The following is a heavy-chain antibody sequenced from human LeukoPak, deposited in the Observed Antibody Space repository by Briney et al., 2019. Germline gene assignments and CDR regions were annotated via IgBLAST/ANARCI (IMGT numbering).Heavy chain of an antibody. D-gene: IGHD6-25*01. V-gene: IGHV3-23*01. CDR2: IDSTGAYT. CDR1: GFIFSNYA. CDR3: AKGSAAGRPYYFDY. J-gene: IGHJ4*02. Sequence: GGSLRLSCAASGFIFSNYAMSWVRQAPGKGLEWVSAIDSTGAYTWYADSVKGRFTICKDSSKTILYLQMNSLRAEDAAVYFCAKGSAAGRPYYFDYWGQGTLVTVSS.